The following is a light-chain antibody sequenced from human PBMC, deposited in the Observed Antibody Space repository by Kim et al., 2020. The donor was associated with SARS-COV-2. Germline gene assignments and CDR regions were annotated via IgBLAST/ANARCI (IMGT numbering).Light chain of an antibody. V-gene: IGKV1-39*01. Sequence: DIQMTQSPSSLSASVGDRVTMTCRASQTISNNLNWYQQKPGKAPKLLIYSASSLQSGVPSRFSGGGSGTDFTLSISSLQPEDFATYYCQQSYSSPPGTFGQGTMVDIK. J-gene: IGKJ1*01. CDR2: SAS. CDR3: QQSYSSPPGT. CDR1: QTISNN.